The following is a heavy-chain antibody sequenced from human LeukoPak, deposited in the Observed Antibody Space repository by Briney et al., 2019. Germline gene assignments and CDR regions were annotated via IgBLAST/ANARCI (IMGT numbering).Heavy chain of an antibody. CDR3: ATSLYSTTVVTPKINNWFDP. Sequence: GASVKVSCKASGYTFTSYYMHWVRQAPGKGLEWMGGFDPEDGETIYAQKFQGRVTMTEDTSTDTAYMELSSLRSEDTAVYYCATSLYSTTVVTPKINNWFDPWGQGTLVTVSS. J-gene: IGHJ5*02. CDR1: GYTFTSYY. V-gene: IGHV1-24*01. D-gene: IGHD4-23*01. CDR2: FDPEDGET.